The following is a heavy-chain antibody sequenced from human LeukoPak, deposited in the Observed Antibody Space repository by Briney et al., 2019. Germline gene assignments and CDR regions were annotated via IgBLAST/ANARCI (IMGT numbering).Heavy chain of an antibody. Sequence: SVKVSCKASGGTLSSYAISWVRQAPGQGLEWMGRIIPILGIANYAQKFQGRVTITADKSTSTAYMELSSLRSEDTAVYYCARDRTRALGRQYNWFDPWGQGTLVTVSS. J-gene: IGHJ5*02. CDR2: IIPILGIA. V-gene: IGHV1-69*04. CDR3: ARDRTRALGRQYNWFDP. D-gene: IGHD1-14*01. CDR1: GGTLSSYA.